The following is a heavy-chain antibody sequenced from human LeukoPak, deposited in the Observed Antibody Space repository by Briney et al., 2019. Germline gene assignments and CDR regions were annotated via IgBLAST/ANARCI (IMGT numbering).Heavy chain of an antibody. CDR1: GGSFSGYY. CDR2: INHSGST. Sequence: SETLSLTCAVYGGSFSGYYWSWIRQPPGKGLEWIGEINHSGSTNYNPSLKGRVTISVYTSKTQFSLKLSSVTAADTAVYYCARGPRNTMTTSYYYYGMDVWGKGTTVTVSS. D-gene: IGHD4-17*01. J-gene: IGHJ6*04. V-gene: IGHV4-34*01. CDR3: ARGPRNTMTTSYYYYGMDV.